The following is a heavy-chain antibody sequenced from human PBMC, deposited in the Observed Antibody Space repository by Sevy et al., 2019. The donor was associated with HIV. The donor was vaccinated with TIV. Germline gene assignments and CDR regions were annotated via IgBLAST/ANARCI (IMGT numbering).Heavy chain of an antibody. Sequence: ASVKVSCKASGYTFTGYYMHCVRQAPGQGLEWMGWINPNSGGTNYAQKFQGRVTMTRDTSISTAYMELSRLRSDDTAVYYCARDSTRFGELFGYWGQGTLVTVSS. V-gene: IGHV1-2*02. CDR3: ARDSTRFGELFGY. CDR2: INPNSGGT. CDR1: GYTFTGYY. D-gene: IGHD3-10*01. J-gene: IGHJ4*02.